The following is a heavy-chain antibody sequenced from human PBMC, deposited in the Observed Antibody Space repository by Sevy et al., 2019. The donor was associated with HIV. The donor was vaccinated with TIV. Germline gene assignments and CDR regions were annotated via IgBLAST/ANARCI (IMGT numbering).Heavy chain of an antibody. J-gene: IGHJ4*02. D-gene: IGHD6-13*01. Sequence: ASVKVYCKASGYTFTSYGIRWVRQAPGQGLEWMGWVSANYGNTKSAEKFQGRVTMTTDTSTSTAYMELKSLRSDDTAIYYCTRYPIDVSISSWYYCDYWGQGTLVTVSS. CDR2: VSANYGNT. CDR3: TRYPIDVSISSWYYCDY. CDR1: GYTFTSYG. V-gene: IGHV1-18*01.